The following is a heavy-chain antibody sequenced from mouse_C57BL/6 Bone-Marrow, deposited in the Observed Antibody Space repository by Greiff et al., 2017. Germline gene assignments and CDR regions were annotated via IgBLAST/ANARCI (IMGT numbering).Heavy chain of an antibody. CDR2: ILPGSGST. CDR1: GYTFTGYW. J-gene: IGHJ2*01. D-gene: IGHD2-4*01. V-gene: IGHV1-9*01. CDR3: ARDHDYDDY. Sequence: VKVVESGAELMKPGASVKLSCKATGYTFTGYWIEWVKQRPGHGLEWIGEILPGSGSTNYNEKFKGKATFTADTSSNPAYMQLSSLTTEDSAIYYCARDHDYDDYWGQGTTLTVSS.